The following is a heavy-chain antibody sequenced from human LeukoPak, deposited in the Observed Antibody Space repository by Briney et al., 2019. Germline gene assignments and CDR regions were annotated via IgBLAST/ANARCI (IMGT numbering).Heavy chain of an antibody. CDR1: GFTFSNYG. V-gene: IGHV3-33*01. D-gene: IGHD1-14*01. CDR2: IWFDGIRK. J-gene: IGHJ4*02. CDR3: ARDRIYYSDY. Sequence: GGSLRLSCAASGFTFSNYGMHWVRQVPGKGLEWVAAIWFDGIRKYYADSVKGRLTISRDNSKNTLYLQMNSLRAEDTAVYYCARDRIYYSDYWGQGTLVTVSS.